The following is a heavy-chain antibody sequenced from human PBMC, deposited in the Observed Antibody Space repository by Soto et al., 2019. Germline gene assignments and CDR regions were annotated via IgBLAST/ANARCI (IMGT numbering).Heavy chain of an antibody. CDR2: ISQDGNEK. V-gene: IGHV3-7*01. D-gene: IGHD6-19*01. Sequence: ESGGGLVQPGGSLRLSCAASGFAFSTYWMSWVRQAPGKGPEWVAIISQDGNEKYYVDSVKGRFTIARDNAKNSLYLQMNILRADDTSVYYCARDRRSSGPFDYWGQGTLVTVSS. CDR3: ARDRRSSGPFDY. J-gene: IGHJ4*02. CDR1: GFAFSTYW.